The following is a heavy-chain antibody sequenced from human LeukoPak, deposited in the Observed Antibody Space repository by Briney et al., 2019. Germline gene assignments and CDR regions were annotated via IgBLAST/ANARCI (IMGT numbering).Heavy chain of an antibody. Sequence: SETLSLTCTVSGGSTNSYGYCWIWLPQGQGMGRVGIIYIFHPGRTYYNPSLESRVTISLDRSKNQFSLRLNSVTAADSAMYYCATEGQCGFTTCPGLQFWGQGILVSVSS. CDR2: IFHPGRT. D-gene: IGHD2-2*01. CDR1: GGSTNSYGYC. CDR3: ATEGQCGFTTCPGLQF. V-gene: IGHV4-30-2*01. J-gene: IGHJ4*02.